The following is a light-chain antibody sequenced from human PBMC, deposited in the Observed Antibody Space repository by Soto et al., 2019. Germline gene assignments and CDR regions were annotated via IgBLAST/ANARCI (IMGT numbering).Light chain of an antibody. CDR3: QQYGSSPLST. CDR1: QSVSSSY. V-gene: IGKV3-20*01. J-gene: IGKJ2*01. Sequence: EIVLTQSPGTLSLSPGERATLSCRASQSVSSSYLAWYQQKPGQAPRLLIYGASSRATGIPHRFSGSGSGTDFTLTISRLEPEDFAVYSCQQYGSSPLSTFGQGTKLEIK. CDR2: GAS.